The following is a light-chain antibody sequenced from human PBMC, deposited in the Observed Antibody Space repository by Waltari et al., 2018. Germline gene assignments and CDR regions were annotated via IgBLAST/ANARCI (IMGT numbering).Light chain of an antibody. Sequence: QSVLTQPPSESGAPGQTVTISCSGGKTNIGSKTVNWYHQVPGTAPRLIMYNNGQRPSGVPDRVSASKSGTSASLTISGLQPDDEATYYCSTWDDSLNGPLFGGGTKVTVL. J-gene: IGLJ3*02. V-gene: IGLV1-44*01. CDR1: KTNIGSKT. CDR3: STWDDSLNGPL. CDR2: NNG.